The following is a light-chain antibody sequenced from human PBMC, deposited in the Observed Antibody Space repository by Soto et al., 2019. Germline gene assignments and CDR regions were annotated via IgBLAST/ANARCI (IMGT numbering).Light chain of an antibody. V-gene: IGLV1-44*01. CDR1: SSNIGSHT. Sequence: QAVVTQPPSASGTPGQTIAISCSGGSSNIGSHTVNWYQQLPGTAPRLLIYSNTQRPSGVPDRFSGSKSGTPASLAISGLQSECEGDYYCAAWDDRLNGVDFGGGTKLTVL. J-gene: IGLJ2*01. CDR2: SNT. CDR3: AAWDDRLNGVD.